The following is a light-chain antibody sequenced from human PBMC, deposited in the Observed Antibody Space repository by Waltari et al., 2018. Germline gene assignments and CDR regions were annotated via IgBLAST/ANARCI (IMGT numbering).Light chain of an antibody. CDR1: SGDVGGYNY. J-gene: IGLJ3*02. CDR2: DVS. CDR3: ASYTNSDSEV. V-gene: IGLV2-14*01. Sequence: QSALTQPASVSGSPGQSITIPCTGTSGDVGGYNYVSWFQQHPGKVPKLIISDVSNRPSGVSDRFSGSKSGNTASLTISGLQAEDEASYYCASYTNSDSEVFGGGTK.